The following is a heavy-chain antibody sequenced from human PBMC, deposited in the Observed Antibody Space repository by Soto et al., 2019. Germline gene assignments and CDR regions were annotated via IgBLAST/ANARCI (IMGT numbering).Heavy chain of an antibody. V-gene: IGHV4-4*02. CDR1: GDSITSTSY. J-gene: IGHJ3*02. CDR3: ARVSKDASGYYYGAFDI. CDR2: IYHSGGT. D-gene: IGHD3-22*01. Sequence: PSETLSLTCGVSGDSITSTSYLSWVRQPPGKGLEWIDEIYHSGGTNSNPSLKSRVTMSVDKSKNQFTLRLSSVTAADTALYYCARVSKDASGYYYGAFDIWGQGTMVTVSS.